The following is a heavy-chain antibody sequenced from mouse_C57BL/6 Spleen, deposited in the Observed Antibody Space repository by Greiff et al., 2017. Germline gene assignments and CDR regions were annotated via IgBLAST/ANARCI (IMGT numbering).Heavy chain of an antibody. Sequence: VQLQQPGAELVKPGASVKMSCKASGSTFTSYWITWVKQRPGQGLEWIGDIYPGSGSTNYNEKFKSKATLTVDTSSSTAYMQLSSMTSEDSAVYYCARKSKGGDSSGYYARDYWGQGTSVTVAS. CDR3: ARKSKGGDSSGYYARDY. J-gene: IGHJ4*01. CDR1: GSTFTSYW. D-gene: IGHD3-2*02. V-gene: IGHV1-55*01. CDR2: IYPGSGST.